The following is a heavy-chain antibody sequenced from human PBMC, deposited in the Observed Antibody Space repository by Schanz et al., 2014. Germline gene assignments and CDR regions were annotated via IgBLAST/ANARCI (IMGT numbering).Heavy chain of an antibody. CDR3: ARGRGGNTGYEAADY. CDR2: INSNTGNP. D-gene: IGHD5-12*01. J-gene: IGHJ4*02. CDR1: GYTFTNYA. V-gene: IGHV7-4-1*02. Sequence: QVQLVQSGSELKKPGASVKVSCKASGYTFTNYALNWVRQAPGQGLEWMGWINSNTGNPTYAPAFTGWFVFSLDTSVSTAYLQIIGLQAEDSAVFYCARGRGGNTGYEAADYWGQGTRVTVSS.